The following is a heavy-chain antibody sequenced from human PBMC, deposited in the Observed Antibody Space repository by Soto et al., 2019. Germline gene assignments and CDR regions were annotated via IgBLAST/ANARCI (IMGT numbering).Heavy chain of an antibody. CDR3: ARGHGVDAFDI. D-gene: IGHD3-10*01. Sequence: QVQLVESGGGVVQPGRSLRLSCAASGFTFSSYAMHWVRQAPGKGLEWVAVISYDGSNKYYADSVKGRFTISRDNSKNTLYLQMNSLRAEDTAVYYWARGHGVDAFDIWGQGTMVTVSS. CDR1: GFTFSSYA. J-gene: IGHJ3*02. V-gene: IGHV3-30-3*01. CDR2: ISYDGSNK.